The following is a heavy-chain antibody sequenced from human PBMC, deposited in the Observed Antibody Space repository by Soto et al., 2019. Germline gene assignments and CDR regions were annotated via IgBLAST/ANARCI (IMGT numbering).Heavy chain of an antibody. J-gene: IGHJ6*02. V-gene: IGHV3-73*02. CDR1: GFTFSGSA. D-gene: IGHD5-12*01. CDR2: IRSKANSYAT. CDR3: TRGYGGYDYYYYGMDV. Sequence: EVQLVESGGGLVQPGGSLKLSCAASGFTFSGSAMHWVRQASGKGLVWVGRIRSKANSYATAYAASVKGRFTISRDDSKNTAYLQVNSLKTEDTAVYYCTRGYGGYDYYYYGMDVWGQGTTVTVSS.